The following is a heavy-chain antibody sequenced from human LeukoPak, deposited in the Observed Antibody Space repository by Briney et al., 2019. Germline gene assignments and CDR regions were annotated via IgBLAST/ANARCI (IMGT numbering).Heavy chain of an antibody. Sequence: GGSLRLSCAASGFTFSSYSMKWVRPAPGKGLEWVSYISSSSTIYYADSVKGRFTISRDNAKNSRYLQMNSLRAEDTAVYYCARDGYCSSTSCPKYFQQGGQGTLVTVSS. CDR1: GFTFSSYS. J-gene: IGHJ1*01. V-gene: IGHV3-48*01. CDR2: ISSSSTI. CDR3: ARDGYCSSTSCPKYFQQ. D-gene: IGHD2-2*01.